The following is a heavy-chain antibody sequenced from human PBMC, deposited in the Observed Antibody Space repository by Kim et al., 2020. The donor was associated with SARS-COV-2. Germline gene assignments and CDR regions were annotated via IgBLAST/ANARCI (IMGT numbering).Heavy chain of an antibody. CDR3: ARELKRYYYDSSGYYC. CDR2: INAGNGNT. D-gene: IGHD3-22*01. J-gene: IGHJ4*02. Sequence: ASVKVSCKASGYTFTSYAMHWVRQAPGQRLEWMGWINAGNGNTKYSQKFQGRVTITRDTSASTAYMELSSLRSEDTAVYYCARELKRYYYDSSGYYCWGQGTLVTVSS. CDR1: GYTFTSYA. V-gene: IGHV1-3*01.